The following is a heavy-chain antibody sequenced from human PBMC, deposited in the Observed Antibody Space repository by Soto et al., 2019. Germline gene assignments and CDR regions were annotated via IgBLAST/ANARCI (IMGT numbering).Heavy chain of an antibody. CDR3: AKWPPSPKLGVTSH. CDR1: GFAFNSSA. D-gene: IGHD7-27*01. J-gene: IGHJ4*02. CDR2: ITVAGGGT. Sequence: EVQLLESGGGWVQPGGSLRLSCAASGFAFNSSAMAWVRQTPGKGLQWVAAITVAGGGTYYADSVKGRFAISRDNSKKTLYLQMNGLSAEDTALYFCAKWPPSPKLGVTSHWGQGTLVTVSS. V-gene: IGHV3-23*01.